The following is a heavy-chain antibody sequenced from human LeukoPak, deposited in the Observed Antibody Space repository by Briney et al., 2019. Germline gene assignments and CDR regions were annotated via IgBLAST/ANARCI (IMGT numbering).Heavy chain of an antibody. CDR1: GFTFSSYG. V-gene: IGHV3-30*02. CDR2: IRYDGSNK. D-gene: IGHD6-13*01. Sequence: PGGSLRLSCAASGFTFSSYGMHWVRQAPGKGLEWVAFIRYDGSNKYYADSVKGRFTISRDNSKNTLYLQMNSLRAEDTAVYYCAKDHFPQLTGAFDIWGQGTMVTVSS. CDR3: AKDHFPQLTGAFDI. J-gene: IGHJ3*02.